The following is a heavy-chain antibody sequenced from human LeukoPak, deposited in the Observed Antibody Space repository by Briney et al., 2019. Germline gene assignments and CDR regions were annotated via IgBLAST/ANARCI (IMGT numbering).Heavy chain of an antibody. Sequence: ASVKVSCKASGYTFTGYYRHWVRQAPGQGLDWMGWINPNSGGTNYAQKFQGRVTMTRDTSISTAYMELSRLRSDDTAVYYCARDDYGDYFDAFDIWGQGTMVTVSS. CDR1: GYTFTGYY. J-gene: IGHJ3*02. CDR2: INPNSGGT. D-gene: IGHD4-17*01. CDR3: ARDDYGDYFDAFDI. V-gene: IGHV1-2*02.